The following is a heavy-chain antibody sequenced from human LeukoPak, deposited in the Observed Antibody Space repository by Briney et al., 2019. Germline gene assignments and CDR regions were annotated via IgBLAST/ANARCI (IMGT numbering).Heavy chain of an antibody. V-gene: IGHV3-23*01. CDR3: AKRYCDSTTCYFYMDV. D-gene: IGHD2-2*01. J-gene: IGHJ6*03. CDR1: GFTFSRYG. Sequence: GGSLRLSCAASGFTFSRYGMSWVRQAPGKGLEWVSTIGGGVNTTYYADSVRGRFTISRENSTNTLYLQMNSLRADDTAVYYCAKRYCDSTTCYFYMDVWGKGTTVTVSS. CDR2: IGGGVNTT.